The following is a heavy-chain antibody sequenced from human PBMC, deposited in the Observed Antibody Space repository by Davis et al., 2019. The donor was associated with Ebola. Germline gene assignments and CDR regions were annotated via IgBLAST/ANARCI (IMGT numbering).Heavy chain of an antibody. D-gene: IGHD6-13*01. CDR2: INHSGST. V-gene: IGHV4-34*01. CDR3: ARASSSWYYFDY. CDR1: GGSFSGYY. J-gene: IGHJ4*02. Sequence: GSLRLSCAVYGGSFSGYYWSWIRQPPGKGLEWIGEINHSGSTNYNPSLKSRVTISVDTSKNQFSLKLSSVTAEDTAVYYCARASSSWYYFDYWGQGTLVTVSS.